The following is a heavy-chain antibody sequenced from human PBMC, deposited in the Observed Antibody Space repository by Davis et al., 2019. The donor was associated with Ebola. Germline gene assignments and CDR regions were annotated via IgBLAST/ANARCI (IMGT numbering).Heavy chain of an antibody. D-gene: IGHD4-23*01. CDR3: MGWQRPFDY. J-gene: IGHJ4*02. CDR2: IWGDGRT. CDR1: GFTVSSNY. Sequence: GESLKISCAASGFTVSSNYMSWVRQAPGKGLEWVSIIWGDGRTYYADSVKGRFTVSRDSSKNTLFLQMNTLRAEDTAFYYCMGWQRPFDYWGQGTLVTVSS. V-gene: IGHV3-53*01.